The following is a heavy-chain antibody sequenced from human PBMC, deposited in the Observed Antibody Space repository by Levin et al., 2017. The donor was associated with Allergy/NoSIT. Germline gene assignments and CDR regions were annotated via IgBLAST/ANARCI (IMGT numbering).Heavy chain of an antibody. CDR3: VLYDFWDGYGVDY. CDR2: IYPRDSES. D-gene: IGHD3-3*01. V-gene: IGHV5-51*01. J-gene: IGHJ4*02. CDR1: GYSFIHYR. Sequence: GGSLRLSCKGSGYSFIHYRIGWVRQMPGKGLEWMGVIYPRDSESKYSPSFQGQVTISADKSISTAYLQWRSLKASDTAVYYCVLYDFWDGYGVDYWGQGTLVTVSS.